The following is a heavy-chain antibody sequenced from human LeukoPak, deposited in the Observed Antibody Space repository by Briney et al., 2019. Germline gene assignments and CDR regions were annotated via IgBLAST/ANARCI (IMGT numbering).Heavy chain of an antibody. J-gene: IGHJ4*02. Sequence: PSETLSLTCTVSGGSISNYYWSWIRQPPGKGLAWIGYIYHSGATNYNPSLRSRVTISVDTSNNQFSLNLRSVTAADTAIYYCARKSPTSGSYGWYFDYWGQGALVTVSS. V-gene: IGHV4-59*01. D-gene: IGHD1-26*01. CDR1: GGSISNYY. CDR2: IYHSGAT. CDR3: ARKSPTSGSYGWYFDY.